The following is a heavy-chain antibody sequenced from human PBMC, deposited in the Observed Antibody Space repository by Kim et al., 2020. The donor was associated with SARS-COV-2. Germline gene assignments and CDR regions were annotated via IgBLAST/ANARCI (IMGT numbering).Heavy chain of an antibody. J-gene: IGHJ4*02. CDR1: GFTFSSFA. CDR3: ANIKWRGVVGAPSGSY. Sequence: GGSLRLSCAASGFTFSSFAMSWVRQAPGKGLEWVSHIGSGGGSTFYADSVKGRFTISRDNSKSTLYLQMNSLRAEDTAVYYCANIKWRGVVGAPSGSYWGQGTLVTVSS. CDR2: IGSGGGST. D-gene: IGHD3-3*01. V-gene: IGHV3-23*01.